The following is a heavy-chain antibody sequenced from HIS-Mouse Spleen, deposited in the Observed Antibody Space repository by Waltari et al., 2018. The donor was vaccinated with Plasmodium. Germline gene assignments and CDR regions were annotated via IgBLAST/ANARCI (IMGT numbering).Heavy chain of an antibody. V-gene: IGHV4-34*01. CDR1: GGSFSGYY. CDR2: INHSGST. CDR3: ARGRVLGTSSGYFDL. J-gene: IGHJ2*01. Sequence: QVQLQQWGAGLLKPSETLSLTCAVSGGSFSGYYGSWIRQPPGKGLEWIGEINHSGSTNYNPSLKSRVTISVDTSKNQFSLKLSSVTAADTAVYYCARGRVLGTSSGYFDLWGRGTLVTVSS. D-gene: IGHD3-10*01.